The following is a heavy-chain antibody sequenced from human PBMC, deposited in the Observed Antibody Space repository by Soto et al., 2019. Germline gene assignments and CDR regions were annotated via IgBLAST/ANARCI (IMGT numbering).Heavy chain of an antibody. CDR3: ARGSSPVDYFDY. CDR2: IYYNGAT. D-gene: IGHD6-13*01. Sequence: SETLSLTCTVSGVSVSSGSYYWKWIRQPPGKGLEWIGYIYYNGATNYNPSLKSRVTISVDTSKNQFSLKLNSVTAADAAVYYCARGSSPVDYFDYWGQGTLVTVSS. J-gene: IGHJ4*02. V-gene: IGHV4-61*01. CDR1: GVSVSSGSYY.